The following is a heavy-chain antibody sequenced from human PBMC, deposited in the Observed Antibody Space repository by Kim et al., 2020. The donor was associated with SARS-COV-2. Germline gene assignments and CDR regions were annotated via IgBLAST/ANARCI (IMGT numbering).Heavy chain of an antibody. CDR1: GYTFTSYG. J-gene: IGHJ4*02. CDR3: ARVRVGEGGWLLWFGELENYFDY. V-gene: IGHV1-18*04. Sequence: ASVKVSCKASGYTFTSYGISWVRQAPGQGLEWMGWISAYNGNTNYAKKLQGRVTMTTDTSTSTAYMELRSLRSDDTAVYYCARVRVGEGGWLLWFGELENYFDYWGQGTLVTVSS. D-gene: IGHD3-10*01. CDR2: ISAYNGNT.